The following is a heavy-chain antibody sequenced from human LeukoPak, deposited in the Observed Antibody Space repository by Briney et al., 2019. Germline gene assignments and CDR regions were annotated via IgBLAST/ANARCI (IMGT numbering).Heavy chain of an antibody. Sequence: PGGSLRLSCAASGFTFSYYTMNWVRQAPGKGLEWVSSIRSRSSYISYADSVKGRFTISRDNAKNSLYLQMDSLRAEDTAVYYCARDGHFDYWGRGTLVTVSS. J-gene: IGHJ4*02. CDR2: IRSRSSYI. V-gene: IGHV3-21*01. CDR1: GFTFSYYT. CDR3: ARDGHFDY.